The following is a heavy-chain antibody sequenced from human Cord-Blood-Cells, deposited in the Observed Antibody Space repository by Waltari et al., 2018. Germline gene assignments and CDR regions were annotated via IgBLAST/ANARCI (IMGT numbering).Heavy chain of an antibody. CDR3: ARDLFHYGTRGQSANWFDP. CDR2: IIPIFGTA. J-gene: IGHJ5*02. V-gene: IGHV1-69*01. D-gene: IGHD4-17*01. Sequence: QVQLVQSGAEVKKPGSSVKVSCKASGGTFSSYAISWVRQAPGQGLEWMGGIIPIFGTANDAQKFQGRVTITADESTSTAYMELSSLRSEDTAVYYCARDLFHYGTRGQSANWFDPWGQGTLVTVSS. CDR1: GGTFSSYA.